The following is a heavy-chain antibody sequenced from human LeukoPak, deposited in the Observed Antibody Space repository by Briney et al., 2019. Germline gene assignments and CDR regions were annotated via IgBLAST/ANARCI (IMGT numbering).Heavy chain of an antibody. Sequence: SETLSLTCTVSGGSISSYYWNWIRQPAGKGLEWIGRIFTSGSTNYNPSLKSRVTMSVDTSKNQFSLKLSSVTAADTAVYYCARGSNYVGFDYWGQGTLVTVSP. D-gene: IGHD4-11*01. CDR3: ARGSNYVGFDY. CDR2: IFTSGST. V-gene: IGHV4-4*07. J-gene: IGHJ4*02. CDR1: GGSISSYY.